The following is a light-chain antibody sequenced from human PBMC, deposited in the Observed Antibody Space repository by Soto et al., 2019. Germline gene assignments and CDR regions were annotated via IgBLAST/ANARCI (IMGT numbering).Light chain of an antibody. Sequence: DIQMTQSPSSLSASVGDRVTITCRASQSIRTYLNWYQQKPGKAPKVLIYSVSTLTTGVPSRFGGSGSGTDFTLTISSLQPEDFATYFCQQGYSTPTFGQGTRLEIK. CDR2: SVS. J-gene: IGKJ5*01. V-gene: IGKV1-39*01. CDR1: QSIRTY. CDR3: QQGYSTPT.